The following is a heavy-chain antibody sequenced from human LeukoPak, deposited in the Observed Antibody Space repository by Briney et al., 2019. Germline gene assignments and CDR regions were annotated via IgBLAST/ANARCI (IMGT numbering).Heavy chain of an antibody. Sequence: PRGSLRLSCAASRFTFILYAVSGIRQAPGKGVEGVSAISGSDHSTYYADSVKGRFTISRDNSKNTLYLQMNSLRAEDTAVYCCAKERFRTTGTSSMDVWGKGTTVTVSS. V-gene: IGHV3-23*01. CDR2: ISGSDHST. J-gene: IGHJ6*04. CDR1: RFTFILYA. CDR3: AKERFRTTGTSSMDV. D-gene: IGHD1-1*01.